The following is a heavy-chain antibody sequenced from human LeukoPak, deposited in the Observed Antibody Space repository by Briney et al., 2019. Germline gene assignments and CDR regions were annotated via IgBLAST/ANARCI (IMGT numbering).Heavy chain of an antibody. CDR2: INPNSGGT. CDR3: AREYGDYGTTDTEYFQH. D-gene: IGHD4-17*01. J-gene: IGHJ1*01. CDR1: GYTFTGYY. V-gene: IGHV1-2*02. Sequence: ASVKVSCKASGYTFTGYYMHWVRQAPGQGLEWMGWINPNSGGTNYAQKFQGRVTMTRDTSISTAYMELSRLRSDDTAVYYCAREYGDYGTTDTEYFQHWGQGTLVTVSS.